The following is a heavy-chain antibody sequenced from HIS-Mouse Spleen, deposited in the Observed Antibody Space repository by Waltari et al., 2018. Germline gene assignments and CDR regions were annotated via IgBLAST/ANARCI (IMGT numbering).Heavy chain of an antibody. V-gene: IGHV3-7*01. CDR1: GFTFSSYW. D-gene: IGHD3-3*01. Sequence: EVQLVESGGGLVQPGGSLRLSCAASGFTFSSYWLGWVRQAPGKGLEWVANIKQDGSEKYYVDSVKGRFTISRDNAKNSLYLQMNSLRAEDTAVYYCARDRSITIFGVVTYWGQGTLVTVSS. J-gene: IGHJ4*02. CDR3: ARDRSITIFGVVTY. CDR2: IKQDGSEK.